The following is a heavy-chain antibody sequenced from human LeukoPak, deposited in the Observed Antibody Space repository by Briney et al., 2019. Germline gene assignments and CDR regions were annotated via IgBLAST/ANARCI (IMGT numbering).Heavy chain of an antibody. CDR1: GFTFSHYA. V-gene: IGHV3-30-3*01. CDR3: ARVDMIGAFDI. Sequence: PGGSLRLSCAASGFTFSHYAMSWVRQAPGKGLEWVAVISYDGSNKYYADSVKGRFTISRDNSKNTLYLQMNSLRAEDTAVYYCARVDMIGAFDIWGQGTMVTVSS. D-gene: IGHD2-21*01. CDR2: ISYDGSNK. J-gene: IGHJ3*02.